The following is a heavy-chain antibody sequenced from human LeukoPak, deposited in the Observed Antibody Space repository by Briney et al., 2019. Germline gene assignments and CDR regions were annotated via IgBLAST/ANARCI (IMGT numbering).Heavy chain of an antibody. CDR2: IYYSGST. CDR3: ARVRGYCSSTSCYVNWFDP. J-gene: IGHJ5*02. D-gene: IGHD2-2*01. Sequence: SETLSLTCTVSGGSISSYYWSWIRQPPGKGLEWIGYIYYSGSTNYNPSLKSRVTISVDTSKNQFSLKLSSVTAADTAVYYCARVRGYCSSTSCYVNWFDPWGQGTLVTVSS. CDR1: GGSISSYY. V-gene: IGHV4-59*12.